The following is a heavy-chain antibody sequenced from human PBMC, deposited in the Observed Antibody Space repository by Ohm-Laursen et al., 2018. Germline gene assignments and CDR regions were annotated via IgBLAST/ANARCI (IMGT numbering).Heavy chain of an antibody. V-gene: IGHV3-33*01. CDR3: ARASSSIAVAGLDY. Sequence: SLRLSCAASGFTFSSYGMHWVRQAPGKGLEWVAVIWYDGSNKYYADSVKGRFTISRDNSKNTLYLQMNSLRAEDTAVYYCARASSSIAVAGLDYWGQGTLVTVSS. J-gene: IGHJ4*02. D-gene: IGHD6-19*01. CDR2: IWYDGSNK. CDR1: GFTFSSYG.